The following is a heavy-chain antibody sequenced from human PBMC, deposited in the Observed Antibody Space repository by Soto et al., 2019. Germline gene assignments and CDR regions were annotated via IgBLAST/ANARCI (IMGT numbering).Heavy chain of an antibody. CDR3: ARGPPSYYSGYDLNWFDP. V-gene: IGHV1-2*02. D-gene: IGHD5-12*01. Sequence: SSVKVSCKASGYTFTGYYMHWVRQAPGQGLEWLGWINPNSGGTNYAQKFQGRVTMTRDTSISTAYMELSRLRSDDTAVYYCARGPPSYYSGYDLNWFDPWGRGTPEAVS. J-gene: IGHJ5*02. CDR2: INPNSGGT. CDR1: GYTFTGYY.